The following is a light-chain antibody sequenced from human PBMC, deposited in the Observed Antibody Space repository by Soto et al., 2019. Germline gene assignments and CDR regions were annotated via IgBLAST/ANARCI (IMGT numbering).Light chain of an antibody. J-gene: IGKJ1*01. CDR3: QQYNNWPPWT. CDR2: GAF. V-gene: IGKV3-15*01. CDR1: QSVRSN. Sequence: EIVMTQSPVTLSVSHGERATLSCRSSQSVRSNLAWYQQNPGQAPSLLIYGAFTRATGIPTRFSGTGSGTECTLTISSLQSEDFALYDCQQYNNWPPWTFGQGTKVDIK.